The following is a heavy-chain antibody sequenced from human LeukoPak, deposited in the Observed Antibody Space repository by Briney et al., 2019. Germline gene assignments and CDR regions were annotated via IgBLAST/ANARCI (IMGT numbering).Heavy chain of an antibody. CDR1: GGSFSGYY. V-gene: IGHV4-34*01. J-gene: IGHJ4*02. D-gene: IGHD6-13*01. CDR3: ARRAAAYGY. CDR2: INHSGST. Sequence: SETLSLTCAVYGGSFSGYYWSWIRQPPGKGLEWIWEINHSGSTNYNPSLKSRVTISVDTSKNQFSLKLSSVTAADTAVYYCARRAAAYGYWGQGTLVTVSS.